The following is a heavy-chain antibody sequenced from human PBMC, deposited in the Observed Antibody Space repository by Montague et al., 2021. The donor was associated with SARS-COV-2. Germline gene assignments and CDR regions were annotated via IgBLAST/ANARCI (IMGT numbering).Heavy chain of an antibody. J-gene: IGHJ6*02. V-gene: IGHV3-7*01. Sequence: SLRLSLAASGFTFSHIWMSWVRQAPGKGLEWVANIKPDESEKNYVYSVKGRFTISRDNAQNSLYLQMDNLRAEDTAIYYCAKNGGAHGLDVWGQGTSVSVSS. D-gene: IGHD4-23*01. CDR2: IKPDESEK. CDR1: GFTFSHIW. CDR3: AKNGGAHGLDV.